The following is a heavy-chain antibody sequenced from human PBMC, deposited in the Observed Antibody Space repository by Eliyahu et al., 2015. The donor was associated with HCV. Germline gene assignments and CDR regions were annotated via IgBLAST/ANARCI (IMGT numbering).Heavy chain of an antibody. D-gene: IGHD6-13*01. Sequence: QVQLVQSGAEVKKPGASVKVSCKASGYTFTSYGISWVRQAPGQGLEWMGWISAYNGNTNYAQKLQGRVTMTTDTSTSTAYMELRSLRSDDTAVYYCARDLEQQLVYYYYYYGMDVWGQGTTVTVSS. J-gene: IGHJ6*02. CDR1: GYTFTSYG. V-gene: IGHV1-18*01. CDR2: ISAYNGNT. CDR3: ARDLEQQLVYYYYYYGMDV.